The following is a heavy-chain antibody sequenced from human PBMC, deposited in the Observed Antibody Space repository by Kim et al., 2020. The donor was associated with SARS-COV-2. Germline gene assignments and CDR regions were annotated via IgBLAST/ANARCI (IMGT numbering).Heavy chain of an antibody. CDR1: GGSFSGYY. CDR2: INHSGST. D-gene: IGHD6-13*01. Sequence: SETLSLTCAVYGGSFSGYYWSWIRQPPGKGLEWIGEINHSGSTNYNPSLKSRVTISVDTSKNQFSLKLSSVTAADTAVYYCARNAGTYYYYYMDVWGKGT. J-gene: IGHJ6*03. CDR3: ARNAGTYYYYYMDV. V-gene: IGHV4-34*01.